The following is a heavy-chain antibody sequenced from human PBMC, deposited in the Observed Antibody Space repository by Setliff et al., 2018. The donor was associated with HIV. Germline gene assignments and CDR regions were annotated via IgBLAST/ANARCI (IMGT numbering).Heavy chain of an antibody. Sequence: SGPTLVNPTQTLTLTCTFSGFSLSTSGMCVSWIRQPPGKALEWLAHIDWDDDKYYSTSLKSRLTITKDTSKNQVVLTMTNMDPVDTATYYCARRRGLAVADAFDFWGQGTMVTVSS. J-gene: IGHJ3*01. CDR1: GFSLSTSGMC. CDR3: ARRRGLAVADAFDF. CDR2: IDWDDDK. D-gene: IGHD6-19*01. V-gene: IGHV2-70*12.